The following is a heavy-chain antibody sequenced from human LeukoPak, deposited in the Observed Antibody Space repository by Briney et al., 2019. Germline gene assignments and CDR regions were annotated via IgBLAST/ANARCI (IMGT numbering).Heavy chain of an antibody. CDR3: ARVHYYGSGSYYAAFDI. V-gene: IGHV1-2*02. Sequence: ASVKVSFQASGYTFTRYYMHWVRQAPGQGLEWMGWINPNSGGTNYAQKFQGRVTMTRDTSISTAYMELSRLRSDDTAVYYCARVHYYGSGSYYAAFDIWGQGTMVTVSS. D-gene: IGHD3-10*01. CDR1: GYTFTRYY. J-gene: IGHJ3*02. CDR2: INPNSGGT.